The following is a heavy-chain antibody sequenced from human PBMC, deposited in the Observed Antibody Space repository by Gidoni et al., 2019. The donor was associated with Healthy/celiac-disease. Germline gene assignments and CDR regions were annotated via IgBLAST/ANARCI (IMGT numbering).Heavy chain of an antibody. J-gene: IGHJ4*02. CDR2: INPNSGGT. CDR3: ARDCPPYDSSGYCGY. V-gene: IGHV1-2*02. Sequence: QVQLVQSGAEVKKPGASVTVSCKASGYTFTGYYMHWVRQAPGQGLEWMGWINPNSGGTNYAQKFQGRVTMTRDTSISTAYMELSRLRSDDTAVYYCARDCPPYDSSGYCGYWGQGTLVTVSS. D-gene: IGHD3-22*01. CDR1: GYTFTGYY.